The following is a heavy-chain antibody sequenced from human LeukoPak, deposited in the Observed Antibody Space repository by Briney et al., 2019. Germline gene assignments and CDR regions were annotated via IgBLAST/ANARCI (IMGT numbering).Heavy chain of an antibody. CDR3: ARGTRGHCSSISCYTCDY. J-gene: IGHJ4*02. D-gene: IGHD2-2*02. Sequence: SETLSLTCTVSGGSIISYYWSWIRQPAGKGLEWIGRTYTSGSTDYNPSLKSRVTMSVDTSKNQFSLKLSSVTAADTAVYYCARGTRGHCSSISCYTCDYWGQGTLVTVSS. CDR1: GGSIISYY. V-gene: IGHV4-4*07. CDR2: TYTSGST.